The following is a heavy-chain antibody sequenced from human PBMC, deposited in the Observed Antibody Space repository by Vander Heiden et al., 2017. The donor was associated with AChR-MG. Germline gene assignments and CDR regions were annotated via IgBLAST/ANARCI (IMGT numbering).Heavy chain of an antibody. D-gene: IGHD2-21*01. Sequence: QVQLQESGPGLVKPSETLSLTCTVSGGSISSYYWSWIWQPPGKGLEWIGYVHHSGSTNYNPSLKSRVTISVDTSKDQFSLKLSSVTAADTAVYYCARHDVFSGGVYFDLWGRGTLVTVSS. V-gene: IGHV4-59*08. CDR3: ARHDVFSGGVYFDL. CDR2: VHHSGST. CDR1: GGSISSYY. J-gene: IGHJ2*01.